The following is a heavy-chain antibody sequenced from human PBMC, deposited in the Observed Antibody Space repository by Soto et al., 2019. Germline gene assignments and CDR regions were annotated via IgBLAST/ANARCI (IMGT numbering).Heavy chain of an antibody. CDR2: MNPGSGNT. CDR3: ARMAASGSLNWFDP. D-gene: IGHD3-10*01. Sequence: ASVKVSCKASGYTFTNYEINWVRQATGQGLEWMGWMNPGSGNTGYAHKFQGRVTMTRNISISTAYMELSRLGSDDTAIYYCARMAASGSLNWFDPWGQGTLVTVSA. J-gene: IGHJ5*02. V-gene: IGHV1-8*01. CDR1: GYTFTNYE.